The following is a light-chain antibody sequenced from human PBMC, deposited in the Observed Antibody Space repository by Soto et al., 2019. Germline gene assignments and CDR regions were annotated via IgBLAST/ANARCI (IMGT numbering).Light chain of an antibody. Sequence: EIVMTQSPSTLSVSPWERSTLSFVATQSVGSNLAWYQQKPGQAPRLLIYGASTRATGIPARFSGSGSGTEFTLTISSLQSEDFAVYYCHQYNNWPRTFGQGTKVDIK. CDR2: GAS. V-gene: IGKV3-15*01. CDR3: HQYNNWPRT. J-gene: IGKJ1*01. CDR1: QSVGSN.